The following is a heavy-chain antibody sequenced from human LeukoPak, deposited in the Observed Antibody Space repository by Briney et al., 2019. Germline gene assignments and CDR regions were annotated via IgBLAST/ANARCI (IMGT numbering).Heavy chain of an antibody. J-gene: IGHJ6*02. D-gene: IGHD1-26*01. Sequence: SGGSLRLSCAASGFTFSSYWMHWVRQAPGKGLVWVSRINSDGSSTSYADSVKGRFTISRDNAKNTLYLQVNSLRAEDTAVYYCARVRSGSSAGNYGMDVWGQGTTVTVSS. V-gene: IGHV3-74*01. CDR3: ARVRSGSSAGNYGMDV. CDR1: GFTFSSYW. CDR2: INSDGSST.